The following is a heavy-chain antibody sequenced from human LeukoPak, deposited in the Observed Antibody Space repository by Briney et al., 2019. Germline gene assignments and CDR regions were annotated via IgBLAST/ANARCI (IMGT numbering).Heavy chain of an antibody. J-gene: IGHJ4*02. CDR3: ATHAPYYDILTGYLMTYYFDY. CDR2: ISGSGGST. V-gene: IGHV3-23*01. D-gene: IGHD3-9*01. Sequence: SCKASGYTFNSYGMSWVRQAPGKGLEWVSAISGSGGSTYYADSVKGRFTISRDNSKNTLYLQMNSLRAEDTAVYYCATHAPYYDILTGYLMTYYFDYWGQGTLVTVSS. CDR1: GYTFNSYG.